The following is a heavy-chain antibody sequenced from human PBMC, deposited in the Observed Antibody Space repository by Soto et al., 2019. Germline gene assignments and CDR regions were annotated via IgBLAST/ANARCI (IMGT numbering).Heavy chain of an antibody. J-gene: IGHJ5*02. CDR1: GGSISSYY. V-gene: IGHV4-59*01. CDR3: ARLTSFYYDSSGYFSRGWFDP. CDR2: IFYSGST. Sequence: SETLSLTCTVSGGSISSYYWSWIRQPPGKGLEWIGYIFYSGSTNYNPSLKSRVTISVDTSKNQFSLKLSSVTAADTAVYYCARLTSFYYDSSGYFSRGWFDPWGQGTLVTVSS. D-gene: IGHD3-22*01.